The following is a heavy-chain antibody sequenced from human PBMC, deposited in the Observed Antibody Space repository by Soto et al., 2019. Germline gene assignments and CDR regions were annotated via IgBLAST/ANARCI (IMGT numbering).Heavy chain of an antibody. CDR3: AKDHGFTSPESGWPYYFDY. CDR1: GFTFSSYA. CDR2: ISGSGGST. D-gene: IGHD6-19*01. J-gene: IGHJ4*02. Sequence: GGSLRLSCAASGFTFSSYAMSWVRQAPGKGLEWVSAISGSGGSTYYADSVKGRFTISRDNSKNTLYLQMNSLRDEDTAVYYCAKDHGFTSPESGWPYYFDYWGQGTLVTVSS. V-gene: IGHV3-23*01.